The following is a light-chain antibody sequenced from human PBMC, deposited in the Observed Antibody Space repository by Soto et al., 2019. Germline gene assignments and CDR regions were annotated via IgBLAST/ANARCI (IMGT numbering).Light chain of an antibody. J-gene: IGLJ3*02. V-gene: IGLV2-8*01. CDR3: TSYAGSNIWV. CDR1: SSDVGAYNY. Sequence: QSALTQPPSASGSPGQSVTISCTGTSSDVGAYNYVSWYQQYPGKAPKLMIYEVTKRPSGVPDRFSGSKSGKTASLTVSGLPPEDEADYYCTSYAGSNIWVFGGGTELTVL. CDR2: EVT.